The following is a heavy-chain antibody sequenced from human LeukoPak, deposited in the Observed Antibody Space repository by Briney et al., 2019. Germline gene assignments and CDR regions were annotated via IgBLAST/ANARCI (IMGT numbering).Heavy chain of an antibody. Sequence: PSETLSLTCTVSSGSISSYYWSWIRQPAGKGLEWIGRIYTSGSTNYNPSLKSRVTMSVDTSKNQFSLKLSSVTAADTAVYYCARGRTTPNPMGATMRLRFDPWGQGTLVTVSS. CDR1: SGSISSYY. CDR2: IYTSGST. D-gene: IGHD1-26*01. V-gene: IGHV4-4*07. J-gene: IGHJ5*02. CDR3: ARGRTTPNPMGATMRLRFDP.